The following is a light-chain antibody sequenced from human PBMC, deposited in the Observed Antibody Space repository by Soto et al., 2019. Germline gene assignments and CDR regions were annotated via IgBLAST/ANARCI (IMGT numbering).Light chain of an antibody. CDR3: QQYGTSPIT. V-gene: IGKV3-20*01. CDR2: GAS. Sequence: ENVLTQSPGTLSLSPGERATLSCRASQTVSSYLTWYQQRPGQAPRLLIYGASKSATGIPDRLSGSGSGTDFTLTISRLEPEDFALYYCQQYGTSPITFGQGTRLEIK. CDR1: QTVSSY. J-gene: IGKJ5*01.